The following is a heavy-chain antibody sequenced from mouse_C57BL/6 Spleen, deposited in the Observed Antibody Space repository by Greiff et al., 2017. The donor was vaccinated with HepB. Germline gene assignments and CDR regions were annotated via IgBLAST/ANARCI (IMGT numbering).Heavy chain of an antibody. D-gene: IGHD1-1*01. CDR3: VGSSYGSFDV. Sequence: VQLQQSGAELVMPGASVKLSCKASGYTFTSYWMHWVKQRPGQGLEWIGEIDPSDSYTNYNQKFKGKSTLTVDKSSSTAYMQLSSMTSEDSAVYYCVGSSYGSFDVWGTGTTVTVSS. J-gene: IGHJ1*03. V-gene: IGHV1-69*01. CDR2: IDPSDSYT. CDR1: GYTFTSYW.